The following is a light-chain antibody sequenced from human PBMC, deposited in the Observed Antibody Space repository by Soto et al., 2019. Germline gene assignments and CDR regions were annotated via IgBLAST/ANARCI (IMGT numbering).Light chain of an antibody. Sequence: DVVLTQTPLSSPVTLGQAASISCRSSQSLVHSDGNTYLSWLQQRPGQPPRLLIYKISNRFSGDQEGFSGGGAGKEFPRKISRGEAEVVGFFFCVHLSHFPRPCAQGPKVKIK. V-gene: IGKV2-24*01. CDR3: VHLSHFPRP. J-gene: IGKJ1*01. CDR2: KIS. CDR1: QSLVHSDGNTY.